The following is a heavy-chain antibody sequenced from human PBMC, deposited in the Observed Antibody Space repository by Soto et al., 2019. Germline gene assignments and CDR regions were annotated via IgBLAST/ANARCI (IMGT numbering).Heavy chain of an antibody. CDR1: GGSISSYY. V-gene: IGHV4-59*01. D-gene: IGHD2-21*02. J-gene: IGHJ5*02. CDR2: IYYSGST. CDR3: ARFHGGNSGRTDWFDP. Sequence: SSETLSLTCTVSGGSISSYYWSWIRQPPGKGLEWIGYIYYSGSTNYNPSLKSRVTISVDTSKNQFSLKLSSVTAADTAVYYCARFHGGNSGRTDWFDPWGQGTLVTVSS.